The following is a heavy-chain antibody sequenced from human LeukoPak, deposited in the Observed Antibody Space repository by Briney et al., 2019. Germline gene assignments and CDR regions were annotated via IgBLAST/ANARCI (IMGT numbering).Heavy chain of an antibody. D-gene: IGHD3-10*01. CDR3: ARVRGEAPFDY. CDR2: ISNRDNTI. J-gene: IGHJ4*02. V-gene: IGHV3-48*03. Sequence: PGGSLRLSCAASGFRFSGYEIACVRQAPGKGLEWLSFISNRDNTIYTADSVKGRFTISRDNAKNSLYLQMNSLRADDTAIYYCARVRGEAPFDYWAWGPWSPSPQ. CDR1: GFRFSGYE.